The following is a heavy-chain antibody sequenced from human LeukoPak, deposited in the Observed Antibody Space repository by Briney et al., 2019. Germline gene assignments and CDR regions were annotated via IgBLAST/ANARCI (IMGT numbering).Heavy chain of an antibody. V-gene: IGHV3-74*01. CDR2: IKGDGSST. CDR3: ARGNYHAMDV. CDR1: GFTFSNYW. Sequence: GGSLRLSCAASGFTFSNYWMHWVRQTPGEGLVCVSLIKGDGSSTTYADSVKGRFAISRDNAKNTVYLQMNSLRAEDTAVYYCARGNYHAMDVWGQGTTVTVSS. J-gene: IGHJ6*02.